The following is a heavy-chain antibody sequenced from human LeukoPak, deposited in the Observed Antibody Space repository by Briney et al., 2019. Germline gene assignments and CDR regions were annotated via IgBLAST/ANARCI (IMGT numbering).Heavy chain of an antibody. J-gene: IGHJ6*02. CDR1: GDSVSSNSAA. D-gene: IGHD4-17*01. Sequence: SQTLSLTCAISGDSVSSNSAAWNWIRQSPSRGLEWLGRTYYRSKWYNDYAVSVKSRITINPDTSKNRFSLQLNSVTPEDTAVYYCARDATVTTYYYYGMDVWGQGTTVTVSS. CDR3: ARDATVTTYYYYGMDV. V-gene: IGHV6-1*01. CDR2: TYYRSKWYN.